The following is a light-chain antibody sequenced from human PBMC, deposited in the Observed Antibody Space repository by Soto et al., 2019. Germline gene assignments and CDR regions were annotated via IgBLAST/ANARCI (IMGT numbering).Light chain of an antibody. CDR1: QSVSSSY. Sequence: EIELTQSPGTLSLSPGERATLSCRASQSVSSSYLAWYQQKPGQAPRLLIYNAFNRATGIPDRFSGSGSGTDFTLTISRLEPEDFAVYYCQQYGSSPGTFGGGTKVEIK. CDR3: QQYGSSPGT. CDR2: NAF. V-gene: IGKV3-20*01. J-gene: IGKJ4*01.